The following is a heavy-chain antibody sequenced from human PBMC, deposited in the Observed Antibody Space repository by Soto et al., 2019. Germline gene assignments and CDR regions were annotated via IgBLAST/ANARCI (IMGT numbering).Heavy chain of an antibody. CDR1: GFTFSSYA. V-gene: IGHV3-30-3*01. J-gene: IGHJ6*02. CDR2: ISYDGSNK. D-gene: IGHD3-10*01. Sequence: QVHLVESWGGVVQPGRSLRLSCAASGFTFSSYAMHWVRQAPGKGLEWVAVISYDGSNKYYADSVKGRFTISRDNSKNALYLQMNSLRAEDTAVYYCARARGWGGRDYYYGMDVWGQETTVSVSS. CDR3: ARARGWGGRDYYYGMDV.